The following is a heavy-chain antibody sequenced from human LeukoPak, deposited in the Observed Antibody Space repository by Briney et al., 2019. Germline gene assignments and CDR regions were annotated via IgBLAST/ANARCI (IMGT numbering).Heavy chain of an antibody. CDR1: GFTVSSNY. CDR3: AREVVASGIFYFDY. CDR2: IYSGGNT. Sequence: GGSLRLSCAASGFTVSSNYMGWVRQAPGKGLEWGSVIYSGGNTYYADSVKGRFTISRDNSKNTVHLQMNSLRAEDTAVYYCAREVVASGIFYFDYWGQGTLVTVSS. D-gene: IGHD3-22*01. V-gene: IGHV3-53*01. J-gene: IGHJ4*02.